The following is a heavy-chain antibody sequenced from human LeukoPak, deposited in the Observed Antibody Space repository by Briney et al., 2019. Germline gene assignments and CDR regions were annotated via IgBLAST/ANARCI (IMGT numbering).Heavy chain of an antibody. CDR2: VHLDGRT. CDR3: AREGGFYRPLDY. J-gene: IGHJ4*02. Sequence: PSGTLSLTCGVSGGSVSSTNWWSWVRQPPGKGLEWIGEVHLDGRTNYNPSLKSRLTMSVDLSENHISLKLTSVTAADTAVYYCAREGGFYRPLDYSGQGTLVTVPS. V-gene: IGHV4-4*02. D-gene: IGHD3-3*01. CDR1: GGSVSSTNW.